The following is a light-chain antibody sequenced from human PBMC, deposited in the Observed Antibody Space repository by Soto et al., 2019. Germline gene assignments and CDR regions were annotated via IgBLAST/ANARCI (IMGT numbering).Light chain of an antibody. J-gene: IGKJ2*01. CDR2: DAS. Sequence: EIVLTQSPATLSLSPGERATLSCRASQSVISYLAWYQQIPGQAPRLLIYDASNRATGIPARFSGSGSGTDFTLTISSLEPEDFAVYYCQQRSNWPPYTFGQGTKLEIK. CDR1: QSVISY. V-gene: IGKV3-11*01. CDR3: QQRSNWPPYT.